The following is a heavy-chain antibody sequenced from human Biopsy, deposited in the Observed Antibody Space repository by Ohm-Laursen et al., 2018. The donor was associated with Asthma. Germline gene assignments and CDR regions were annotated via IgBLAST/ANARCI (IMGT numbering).Heavy chain of an antibody. CDR3: VRAVRNEQWLAPFDY. J-gene: IGHJ4*03. D-gene: IGHD6-19*01. Sequence: SQTLSLTWSVYGGSISSFYWSWIRQSPEKGLEWMGYVYWTGSTNYNPSLKSRITMSVDTSKNRMFLELTSVTAADTAIYYCVRAVRNEQWLAPFDYWGQGTTVTVSS. CDR2: VYWTGST. CDR1: GGSISSFY. V-gene: IGHV4-59*01.